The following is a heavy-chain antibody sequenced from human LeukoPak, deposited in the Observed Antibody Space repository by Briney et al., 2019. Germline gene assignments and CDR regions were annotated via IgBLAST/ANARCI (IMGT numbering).Heavy chain of an antibody. Sequence: GGSLRLSCAASGFTFSSYAMSWVRQAPGKGLEWVSVISGYGGSRYYADSVKGRFTISRDNSKNTLYLQMNSLRAEDTAVYYCAKRYSSLVDYWGQGTLVTVSS. V-gene: IGHV3-23*01. CDR1: GFTFSSYA. J-gene: IGHJ4*02. CDR3: AKRYSSLVDY. CDR2: ISGYGGSR. D-gene: IGHD6-13*01.